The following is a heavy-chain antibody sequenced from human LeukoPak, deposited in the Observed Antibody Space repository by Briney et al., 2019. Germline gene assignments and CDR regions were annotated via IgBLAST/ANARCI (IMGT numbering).Heavy chain of an antibody. CDR1: GFTFSSYS. CDR2: IYSGGST. Sequence: GGSLRLSCAASGFTFSSYSMNWVRQAPGKGLEWVSVIYSGGSTYYADSVKGRFTISRDNSKNMLYLQMNSLRAEDTAVYYCARAPSYYYYGMDVWGQGTTVTVSS. CDR3: ARAPSYYYYGMDV. J-gene: IGHJ6*02. V-gene: IGHV3-66*01.